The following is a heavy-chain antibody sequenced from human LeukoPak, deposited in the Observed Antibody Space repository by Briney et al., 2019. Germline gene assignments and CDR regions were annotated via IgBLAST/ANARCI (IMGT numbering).Heavy chain of an antibody. J-gene: IGHJ4*02. Sequence: GGSLRLSCAASGFTFYDYAMHWVRHAPGKGLEWVSGISWNSGSIGYADSVKGRFTISRDNAKNSLYLQMNSLRAEDTALYYCAKVTAISTYYYDSSGYSAFDYWGQGTLVTVSS. CDR3: AKVTAISTYYYDSSGYSAFDY. CDR2: ISWNSGSI. V-gene: IGHV3-9*01. D-gene: IGHD3-22*01. CDR1: GFTFYDYA.